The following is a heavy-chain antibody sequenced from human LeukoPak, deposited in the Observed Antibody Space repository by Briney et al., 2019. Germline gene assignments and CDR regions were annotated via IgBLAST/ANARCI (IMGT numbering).Heavy chain of an antibody. V-gene: IGHV3-9*01. CDR2: ISWNSGSI. J-gene: IGHJ6*03. D-gene: IGHD5-12*01. CDR3: AKGGGYEAQYYYYYLDV. CDR1: GFTFDDYA. Sequence: PGGSLRLSCAASGFTFDDYAMHWVRQAPGKGLEWVSGISWNSGSIGYADSVKGRFTISRDNAKNSLYLQMNSLRAEDTAVYYCAKGGGYEAQYYYYYLDVWGKGTTVTISS.